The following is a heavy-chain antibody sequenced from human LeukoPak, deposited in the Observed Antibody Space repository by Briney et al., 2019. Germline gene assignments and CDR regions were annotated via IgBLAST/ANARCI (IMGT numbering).Heavy chain of an antibody. Sequence: GGSLRLSCAASGFTFSNYAMSWVRQASGKGLEWVSAITGSGISTYYADSVKGRFTISRDNSKNTLYLQMNSLRAEDTAVYYCAKFTPSAQQLVQFDYWGQGTLVTVSS. V-gene: IGHV3-23*01. CDR2: ITGSGIST. CDR1: GFTFSNYA. CDR3: AKFTPSAQQLVQFDY. D-gene: IGHD6-13*01. J-gene: IGHJ4*02.